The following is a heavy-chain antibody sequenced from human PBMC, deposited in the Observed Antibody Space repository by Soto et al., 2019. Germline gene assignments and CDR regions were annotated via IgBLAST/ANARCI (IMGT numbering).Heavy chain of an antibody. CDR1: GGSFSGYY. V-gene: IGHV4-34*01. J-gene: IGHJ5*02. D-gene: IGHD3-9*01. Sequence: SETLSLTCAVYGGSFSGYYWSWIRQPPGKGLEWIGEINHSGSTNYNPSLKSRVTISVDTSKNQFSLKLSSVTAADTAVYYCARGARLRYFDPDPTVPFDPWGQGTLVTVSS. CDR3: ARGARLRYFDPDPTVPFDP. CDR2: INHSGST.